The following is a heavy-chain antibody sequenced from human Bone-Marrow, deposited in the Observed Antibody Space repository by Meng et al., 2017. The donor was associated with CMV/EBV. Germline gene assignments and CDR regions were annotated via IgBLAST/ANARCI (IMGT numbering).Heavy chain of an antibody. D-gene: IGHD5-24*01. Sequence: ASVKVSCTASGYTFTGYYMHWVRQAPGQGLEWMGWINPNSGGTNYAQKFQGRVTMTRDTSISTAYMELSRLRSDDTAVYYCARGPGGWLQLPPEYFQHWGQGTLVTVSS. CDR1: GYTFTGYY. J-gene: IGHJ1*01. CDR2: INPNSGGT. CDR3: ARGPGGWLQLPPEYFQH. V-gene: IGHV1-2*02.